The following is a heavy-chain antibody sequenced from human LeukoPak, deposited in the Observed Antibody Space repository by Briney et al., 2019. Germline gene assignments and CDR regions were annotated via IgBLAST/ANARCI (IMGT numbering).Heavy chain of an antibody. Sequence: GGSLRLSCAASGPTVRSNYMSWVRQAPGKGLEWVSVLYSGGPTFYADSVKGRFTISRDSSKNTLYLQMNSLRVEDTAVYYCAKDDAWLQFGDWGRGTLVTVSS. J-gene: IGHJ4*02. V-gene: IGHV3-53*01. D-gene: IGHD5-24*01. CDR2: LYSGGPT. CDR1: GPTVRSNY. CDR3: AKDDAWLQFGD.